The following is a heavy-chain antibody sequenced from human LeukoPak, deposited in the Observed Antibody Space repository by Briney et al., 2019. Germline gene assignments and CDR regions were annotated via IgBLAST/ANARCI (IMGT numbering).Heavy chain of an antibody. CDR1: GGSFSGYY. D-gene: IGHD6-19*01. J-gene: IGHJ6*02. V-gene: IGHV4-34*01. CDR3: ARLPSDYYYGMGV. Sequence: SETLSLTCAVYGGSFSGYYWSWIRQPPGKGLEWIGEINHSGSTNYNPSLKSRVTISVDTSKNQFSLKLSSVTAADTAVYYCARLPSDYYYGMGVWGQGTTVTVSS. CDR2: INHSGST.